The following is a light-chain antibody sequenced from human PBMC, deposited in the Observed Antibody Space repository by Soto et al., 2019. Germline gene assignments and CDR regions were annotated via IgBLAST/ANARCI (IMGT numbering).Light chain of an antibody. J-gene: IGKJ3*01. V-gene: IGKV3-15*01. CDR2: GAS. CDR1: QSVGSN. CDR3: QQYTKWPR. Sequence: EIVMTQSPATLSVSPGERVTLSCRASQSVGSNLAWYQQKPGQAPRLLIYGASTRANGIPARCSGTGSGTEFTLTISSLQSEDFALYYCQQYTKWPRFGPGTKVDI.